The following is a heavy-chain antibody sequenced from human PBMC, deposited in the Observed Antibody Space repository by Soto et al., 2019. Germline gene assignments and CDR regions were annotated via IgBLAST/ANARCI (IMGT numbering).Heavy chain of an antibody. CDR3: ARQKGY. J-gene: IGHJ4*02. Sequence: PLEALKISCNASGYTCTDAWIGWVRQKPGKDPEWMGIVYPGDSQTRYNPSFQGQITISADKSITPAYLQWASLKGSDSAMYYCARQKGYWGQGTLVTVSS. CDR2: VYPGDSQT. CDR1: GYTCTDAW. V-gene: IGHV5-51*01.